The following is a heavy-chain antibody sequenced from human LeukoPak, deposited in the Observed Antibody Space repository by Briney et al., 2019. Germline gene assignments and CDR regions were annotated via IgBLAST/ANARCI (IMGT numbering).Heavy chain of an antibody. V-gene: IGHV4-4*07. D-gene: IGHD3-3*01. Sequence: SETLSLTCTVPGGSISSYYWSWIRQPAGKGLEWIGRIYTSGSTYYNPSLKSRVTISVDTSKNQFSLKLSSVTAADTAVYYCARINYDFWSGYVGFDYWGQGTLVTVSS. CDR2: IYTSGST. CDR1: GGSISSYY. CDR3: ARINYDFWSGYVGFDY. J-gene: IGHJ4*02.